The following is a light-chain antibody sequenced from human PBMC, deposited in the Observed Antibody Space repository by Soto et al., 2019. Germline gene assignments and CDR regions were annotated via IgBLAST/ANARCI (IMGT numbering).Light chain of an antibody. V-gene: IGKV3-15*01. CDR2: SAS. CDR1: QSVGNN. CDR3: QQYNNWPLT. J-gene: IGKJ4*01. Sequence: EIVMTQSPATLSVSPGESATLSCRASQSVGNNLAWYQQKPGQAPRLLMYSASTRATGIPARFSGSGSGTEFTLTISSLQSEDCAVYYCQQYNNWPLTFGGGTRVEIK.